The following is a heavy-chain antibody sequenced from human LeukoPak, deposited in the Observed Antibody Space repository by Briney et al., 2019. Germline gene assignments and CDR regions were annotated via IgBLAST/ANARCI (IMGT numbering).Heavy chain of an antibody. CDR1: GYTFTSYA. CDR3: ASGPQWLVTLDY. V-gene: IGHV1-3*01. J-gene: IGHJ4*02. Sequence: ASVKVSCKASGYTFTSYAMHWVRQAPGQRLEWMGWIDGGNGDTRFSQKFQDRVSFTRDTSATTAYMELTSLRSEDTAVYYCASGPQWLVTLDYWGQGTLVTVSS. CDR2: IDGGNGDT. D-gene: IGHD6-19*01.